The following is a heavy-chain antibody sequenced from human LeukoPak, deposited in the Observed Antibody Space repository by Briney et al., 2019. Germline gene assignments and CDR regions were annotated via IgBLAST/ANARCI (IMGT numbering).Heavy chain of an antibody. V-gene: IGHV1-18*01. CDR1: GYTFTSYG. CDR3: ARWEGYYDILTGYYVGY. J-gene: IGHJ4*02. D-gene: IGHD3-9*01. Sequence: ASVRVSCKASGYTFTSYGISWVRQAPGQGLEWMGWISAYNGNTNYAQKLQGRVTMTTDTSTSTAYMELRSLRSDDTAVYYCARWEGYYDILTGYYVGYWGQGTLVTVSS. CDR2: ISAYNGNT.